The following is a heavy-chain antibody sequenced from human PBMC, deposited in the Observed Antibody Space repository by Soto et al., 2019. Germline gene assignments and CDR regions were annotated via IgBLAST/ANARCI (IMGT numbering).Heavy chain of an antibody. D-gene: IGHD1-1*01. Sequence: QVQLVESGGGVVQPGRSLRLSCAASGFTFSSYGMHWVRQAPGKGLEWVAVISYDGSNKYYADSVKGRFTISRDNSKNTLYLQMNSLRAEDTAVYYCAKDQGTGGMDVWGQGTTVTVSS. CDR2: ISYDGSNK. CDR1: GFTFSSYG. J-gene: IGHJ6*02. V-gene: IGHV3-30*18. CDR3: AKDQGTGGMDV.